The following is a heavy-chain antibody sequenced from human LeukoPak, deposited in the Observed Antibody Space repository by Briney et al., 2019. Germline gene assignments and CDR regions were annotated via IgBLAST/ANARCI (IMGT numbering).Heavy chain of an antibody. Sequence: GRSLRLSCAASGFTFSSYSMSWVRQAPGKGLEWVSAISGSGGSTYYADSVKGRFTISRDNSKNTLYLQMNSLRAEDTAVYYCAKRDGDYGHFDYWGQGTLVTVSS. CDR2: ISGSGGST. V-gene: IGHV3-23*01. CDR3: AKRDGDYGHFDY. J-gene: IGHJ4*02. CDR1: GFTFSSYS. D-gene: IGHD4-17*01.